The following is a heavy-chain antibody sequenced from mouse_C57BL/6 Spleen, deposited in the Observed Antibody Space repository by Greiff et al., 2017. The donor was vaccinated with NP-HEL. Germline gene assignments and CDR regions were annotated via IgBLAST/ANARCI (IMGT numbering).Heavy chain of an antibody. Sequence: EVHLVESGGGLVKPGGSLKLSCAASGFTFSSYAMSWVRQTPEKRLEWVATISDGGSYTYYPDNVKGRFTISRDNAKNNLYLQMSHLKSEDTAMYYCAREDYYYGPPVWGTGTTVTVSS. CDR3: AREDYYYGPPV. V-gene: IGHV5-4*01. J-gene: IGHJ1*03. CDR1: GFTFSSYA. CDR2: ISDGGSYT. D-gene: IGHD1-1*01.